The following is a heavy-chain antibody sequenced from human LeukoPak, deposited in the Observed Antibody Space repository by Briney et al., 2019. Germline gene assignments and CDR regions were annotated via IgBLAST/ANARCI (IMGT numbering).Heavy chain of an antibody. Sequence: PSETLSLTCAVHGGSFSGYYWSWIRQPPGKGLEWIGEINHSGSTNYNPPLKSRVTISVDTSKNQFSLKLSSVTAADTAVYYCASGYYYRTFDYWGQGTLVTVSS. CDR2: INHSGST. V-gene: IGHV4-34*01. CDR3: ASGYYYRTFDY. D-gene: IGHD3-22*01. J-gene: IGHJ4*02. CDR1: GGSFSGYY.